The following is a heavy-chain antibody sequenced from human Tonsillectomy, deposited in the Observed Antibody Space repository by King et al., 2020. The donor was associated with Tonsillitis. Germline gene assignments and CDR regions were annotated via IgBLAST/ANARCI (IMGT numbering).Heavy chain of an antibody. V-gene: IGHV3-7*01. CDR1: GFDFSTYW. CDR2: IKQDGSEK. Sequence: VQLVESGGGLVQPGGSLRLSCAASGFDFSTYWMSWVRQAPGKGLEWVASIKQDGSEKYYVDSVKGRFTISRDKAKKSLYLQMNTLRAEDTAVYYCARDTYYYEKSGYSRFDYWGQGTLVTVSS. CDR3: ARDTYYYEKSGYSRFDY. D-gene: IGHD3-22*01. J-gene: IGHJ4*02.